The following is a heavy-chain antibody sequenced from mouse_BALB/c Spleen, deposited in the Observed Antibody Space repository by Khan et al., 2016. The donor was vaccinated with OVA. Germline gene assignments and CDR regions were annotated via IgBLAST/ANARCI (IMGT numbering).Heavy chain of an antibody. J-gene: IGHJ3*01. CDR2: ITSGGSF. V-gene: IGHV3-6*02. Sequence: EVQLQESGPGLVKPSQSLSLTCSVTGYSITSGYYWNWIRQFPGNKLEWMGYITSGGSFNYSPSLKNRISITRDTSNNQFFLKLNSVTPEDIATYYCARARRWFEYWGQGTLVTVSA. CDR3: ARARRWFEY. CDR1: GYSITSGYY.